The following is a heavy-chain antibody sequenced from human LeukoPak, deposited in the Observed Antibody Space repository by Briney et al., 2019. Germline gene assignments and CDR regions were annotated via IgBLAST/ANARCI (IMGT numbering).Heavy chain of an antibody. CDR2: ISRSSGYM. CDR3: ARDLDNSGYDY. V-gene: IGHV3-21*06. D-gene: IGHD5-12*01. J-gene: IGHJ4*02. Sequence: GGSLRLSCAASGSTFSAYAMHWVRQAPGKGLEWVSSISRSSGYMYYADSLKGRFTISRDNTKNSLYLQLNSLRADDTAVYYCARDLDNSGYDYWGQGVLVTVSS. CDR1: GSTFSAYA.